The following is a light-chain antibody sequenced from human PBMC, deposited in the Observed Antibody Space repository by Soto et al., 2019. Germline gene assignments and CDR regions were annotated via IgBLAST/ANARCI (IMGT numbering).Light chain of an antibody. CDR3: QQYHNWPPQYT. Sequence: EIVMTQSPASLSVSPGDGATLSCRASHSVASNVAWYQQKPGQGPRLLIHGASTRAVGVPARFSGSGSGTDFTLTISSLQSEDFAVSYCQQYHNWPPQYTFGQGTKLQIK. CDR1: HSVASN. J-gene: IGKJ2*01. CDR2: GAS. V-gene: IGKV3-15*01.